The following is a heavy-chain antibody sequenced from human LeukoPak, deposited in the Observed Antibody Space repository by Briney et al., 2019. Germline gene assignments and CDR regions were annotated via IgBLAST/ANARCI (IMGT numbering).Heavy chain of an antibody. D-gene: IGHD3-22*01. J-gene: IGHJ5*02. CDR3: AREYYYDSSGYKSYNWFDP. V-gene: IGHV1-69*13. CDR2: IIPIFGTA. CDR1: GGTFSSYA. Sequence: GASVKVSCKASGGTFSSYAISWVRQAPGQGLEWMGGIIPIFGTANYAQKFQGRVTITADESTSTAYMELSSLRSEDTAVYYCAREYYYDSSGYKSYNWFDPWGQGTLVTVSS.